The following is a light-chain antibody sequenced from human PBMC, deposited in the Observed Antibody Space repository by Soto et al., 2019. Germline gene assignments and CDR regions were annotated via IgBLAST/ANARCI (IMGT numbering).Light chain of an antibody. CDR3: QQYNNWPPWT. V-gene: IGKV3-11*01. CDR1: QSVSSY. CDR2: DAS. J-gene: IGKJ1*01. Sequence: EIVLSQSPATPSLSPGERATLSCRASQSVSSYLAWYQQKPGQAPRLLIYDASNRATDIPARFSGSGSGTEFTLTISSLQSEDFAVYYCQQYNNWPPWTFGQGTKVDI.